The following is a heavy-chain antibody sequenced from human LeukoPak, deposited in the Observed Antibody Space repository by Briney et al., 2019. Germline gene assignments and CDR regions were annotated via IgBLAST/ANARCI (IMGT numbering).Heavy chain of an antibody. Sequence: ASVKVSCKASGYTFTSYYMHWVRQAPGQGLEWMGIINPSGGSTSCAQKFQGRVTMTRDMSTSTVYMELSSLRSEDTAVYYCARDPRYLDPYGSGSYYDYWGQGTLVTVSS. D-gene: IGHD3-10*01. CDR2: INPSGGST. J-gene: IGHJ4*02. V-gene: IGHV1-46*01. CDR1: GYTFTSYY. CDR3: ARDPRYLDPYGSGSYYDY.